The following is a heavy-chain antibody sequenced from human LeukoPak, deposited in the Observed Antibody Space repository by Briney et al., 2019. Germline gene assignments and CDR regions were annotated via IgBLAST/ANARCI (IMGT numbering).Heavy chain of an antibody. CDR3: AKAKSLYYDSSGYLDY. D-gene: IGHD3-22*01. Sequence: PGGSLRLSCAASGFTFDDYAMHWVRQAPGKGLEWVSGISWNSGSIGYADSVEGRFTISRDNAKNSLYLQMNSLRAEDTALYYCAKAKSLYYDSSGYLDYWGQGTLVTVSS. CDR2: ISWNSGSI. V-gene: IGHV3-9*01. CDR1: GFTFDDYA. J-gene: IGHJ4*02.